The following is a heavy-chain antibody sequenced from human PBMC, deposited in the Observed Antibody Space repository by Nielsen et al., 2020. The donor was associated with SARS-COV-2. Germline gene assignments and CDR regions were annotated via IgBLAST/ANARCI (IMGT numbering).Heavy chain of an antibody. CDR2: MNAHSGAT. V-gene: IGHV1-2*04. Sequence: WVRQAPGQGLEWMGRMNAHSGATNYAQKFQGWVTMTRDTSISTAYMELSRLRSDDTAVYYCARSPCSSTSCYAGGYNWFDPWGQGTLVTVSS. D-gene: IGHD2-2*01. CDR3: ARSPCSSTSCYAGGYNWFDP. J-gene: IGHJ5*02.